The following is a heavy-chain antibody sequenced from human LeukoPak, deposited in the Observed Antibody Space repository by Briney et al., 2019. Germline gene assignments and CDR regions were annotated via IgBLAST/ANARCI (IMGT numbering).Heavy chain of an antibody. CDR2: ISPSDSTI. D-gene: IGHD1-26*01. V-gene: IGHV3-48*03. CDR1: GFNLSSYE. Sequence: GGSLILSCAASGFNLSSYEMNWVRQTPGKGLEWVSYISPSDSTIYSADSVKGRFTISRDNSKNTLSLQMNSLRAEDTAIYFCARDSRGGSYSVVVSIDYWGQGTLVTVSS. J-gene: IGHJ4*02. CDR3: ARDSRGGSYSVVVSIDY.